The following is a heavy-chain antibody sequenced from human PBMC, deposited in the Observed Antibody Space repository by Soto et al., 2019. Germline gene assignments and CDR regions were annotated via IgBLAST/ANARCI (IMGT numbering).Heavy chain of an antibody. CDR1: GYTFTSYD. J-gene: IGHJ6*01. Sequence: ASVKVSCKASGYTFTSYDINWVRQATGQGLEWMGWMNPNSGNTGYAQKFQGRVTMTRNTSISTTYMELSSLRSEDTAVYSCAREIRIPGAVTDVMEVWRQGTTVIVSS. CDR2: MNPNSGNT. V-gene: IGHV1-8*01. CDR3: AREIRIPGAVTDVMEV. D-gene: IGHD3-3*02.